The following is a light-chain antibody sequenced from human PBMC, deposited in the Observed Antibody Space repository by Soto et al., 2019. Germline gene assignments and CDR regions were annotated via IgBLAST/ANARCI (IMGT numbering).Light chain of an antibody. CDR2: DAS. CDR3: QHYDSVPLT. CDR1: QDISNY. Sequence: DIQMTQSPSSLSASVGDRVTITCQASQDISNYLNWYQQLPGKAPKLLIYDASNLEAGGPSRFSGSGSGTHFTFTISGLQPEDIATYYCQHYDSVPLTFGGGTKVEIK. J-gene: IGKJ4*01. V-gene: IGKV1-33*01.